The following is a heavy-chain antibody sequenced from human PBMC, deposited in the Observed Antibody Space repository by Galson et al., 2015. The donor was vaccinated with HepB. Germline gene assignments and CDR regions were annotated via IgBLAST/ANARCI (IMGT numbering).Heavy chain of an antibody. Sequence: SVKASCKASGYTFTTYDINWVRQTTGQGLEWMGWMNPNSGDTGYAQQFQGRVTMTRGAAKSTSYMELNSLRSEDTAVDCCARAPRNWGFDFWGQGTPVTVSS. D-gene: IGHD7-27*01. CDR2: MNPNSGDT. CDR3: ARAPRNWGFDF. J-gene: IGHJ5*01. CDR1: GYTFTTYD. V-gene: IGHV1-8*01.